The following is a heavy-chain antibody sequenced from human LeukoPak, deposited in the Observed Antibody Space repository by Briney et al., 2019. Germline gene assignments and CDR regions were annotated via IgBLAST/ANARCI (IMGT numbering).Heavy chain of an antibody. CDR1: GFTFSSYA. J-gene: IGHJ4*02. CDR3: ARSGDYYYDSSGIFDY. CDR2: ISYDGSNK. V-gene: IGHV3-30-3*01. D-gene: IGHD3-22*01. Sequence: PGGSLRLSCAASGFTFSSYAITWVRQAPGKGLEWVAVISYDGSNKYYADSVKGRFTISRDNSKNTLYLQMNRLRAEDTAVYYCARSGDYYYDSSGIFDYWGQGTLVTVSS.